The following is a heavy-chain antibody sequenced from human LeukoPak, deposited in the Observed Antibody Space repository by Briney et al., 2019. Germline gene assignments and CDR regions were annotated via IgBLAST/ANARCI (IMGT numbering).Heavy chain of an antibody. CDR1: GFTFTNGW. D-gene: IGHD3-10*01. J-gene: IGHJ4*02. Sequence: GGSLRLSCAASGFTFTNGWMTWVRQAPGKGLEWVGRIKSKGDGETTDYGAPVRGRFTMSRDDSKATLYLQMNFLQAEDTAVYYCATDLGLTMIRGVIVHWGQGALVIVSS. CDR3: ATDLGLTMIRGVIVH. V-gene: IGHV3-15*01. CDR2: IKSKGDGETT.